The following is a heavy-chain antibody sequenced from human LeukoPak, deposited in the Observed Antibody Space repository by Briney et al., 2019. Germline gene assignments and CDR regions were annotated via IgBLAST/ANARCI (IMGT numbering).Heavy chain of an antibody. D-gene: IGHD3-10*01. CDR3: ASDSGSGMYYMDV. Sequence: GSSVKVSCKASGDSVSHDISWVRQAPGQGFEWMGGITPMSRTTDYAQKFRDRVTITTDESTSTVYMEVRSLSFEDTAIYYCASDSGSGMYYMDVWGKGTTVAVAS. V-gene: IGHV1-69*05. J-gene: IGHJ6*03. CDR1: GDSVSHD. CDR2: ITPMSRTT.